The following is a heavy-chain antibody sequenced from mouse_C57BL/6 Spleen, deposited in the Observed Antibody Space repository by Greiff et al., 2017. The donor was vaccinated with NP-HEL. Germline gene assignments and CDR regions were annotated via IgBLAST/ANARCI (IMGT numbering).Heavy chain of an antibody. CDR2: INYDGSST. J-gene: IGHJ2*01. D-gene: IGHD2-3*01. Sequence: DVKLVESEGGLVQPGSSMKLSCTASGFTFSDYYMAWVRQVPEKGLEWVANINYDGSSTYYLDSLKSRFIISRDNAKNILYLQMSSLKSEDTATYYCAREGYDGYYRYYFDYWGQGTTLTVSS. V-gene: IGHV5-16*01. CDR3: AREGYDGYYRYYFDY. CDR1: GFTFSDYY.